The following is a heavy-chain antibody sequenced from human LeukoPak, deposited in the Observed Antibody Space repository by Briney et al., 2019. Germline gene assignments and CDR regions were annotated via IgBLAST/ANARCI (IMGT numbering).Heavy chain of an antibody. CDR3: ARAPFSRGFGEYYFDY. CDR1: GGSISSSSW. D-gene: IGHD3-10*01. J-gene: IGHJ4*02. CDR2: IYHSGST. V-gene: IGHV4-4*02. Sequence: SGTLSLTCAVSGGSISSSSWWAWVRQPPGKGLEWIGEIYHSGSTTYNPSLKSRLTISVDKSKNQFSLNLSSVTAADTAVYYCARAPFSRGFGEYYFDYWGQGTLVTVSS.